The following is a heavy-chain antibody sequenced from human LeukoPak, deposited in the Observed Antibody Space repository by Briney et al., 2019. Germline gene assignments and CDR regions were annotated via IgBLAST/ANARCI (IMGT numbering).Heavy chain of an antibody. J-gene: IGHJ4*02. V-gene: IGHV3-20*04. CDR1: GFTFDDYG. D-gene: IGHD6-19*01. CDR2: INWNGGST. Sequence: GGCLRLSCAASGFTFDDYGMSWVRQARGKGLEWVSGINWNGGSTGYADSVKGRFTISRDNAKNSLYLQMHSLRAEDTALYYCARACPYSSGCPSPYWGQGTLVTVSS. CDR3: ARACPYSSGCPSPY.